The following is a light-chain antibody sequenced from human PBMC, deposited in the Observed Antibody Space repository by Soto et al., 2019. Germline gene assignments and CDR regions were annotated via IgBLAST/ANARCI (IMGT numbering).Light chain of an antibody. V-gene: IGLV1-51*01. CDR3: GSWDSSLSAYV. CDR1: SSNIGGNS. J-gene: IGLJ1*01. Sequence: QPPSVSAAPGQKVTISCSGSSSNIGGNSVSWYQQLPGTAPKLLIYDDNKRPSGIPDRFSGSKSGTSATLGITGFQTGDEADYYCGSWDSSLSAYVFGTGTKVTVL. CDR2: DDN.